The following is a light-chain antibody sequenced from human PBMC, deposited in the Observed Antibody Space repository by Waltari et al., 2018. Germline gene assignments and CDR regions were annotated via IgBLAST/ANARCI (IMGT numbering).Light chain of an antibody. Sequence: IQRTQSPSSLSASMGTSVPITCQARQDINTYLNWYQQKPGKAPILLISDASNLETGVPSRFNGRGSGTNFTFTIDSLQPEDIATYYCQQYENLLTFGGGTKIELK. J-gene: IGKJ4*01. CDR3: QQYENLLT. CDR1: QDINTY. V-gene: IGKV1-33*01. CDR2: DAS.